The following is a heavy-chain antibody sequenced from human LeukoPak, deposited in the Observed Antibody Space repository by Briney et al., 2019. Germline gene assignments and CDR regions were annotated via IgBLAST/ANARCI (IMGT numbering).Heavy chain of an antibody. J-gene: IGHJ3*02. V-gene: IGHV4-31*03. Sequence: SETLSLTCTVSGGSISSGGYYWSWIRQHPGKGLEWIGYVYYSGSTYYNPSLKSRVTISVDTSKNQFSLKLSSVTAADTAVYYCARAPSLHYYYGSGKDAFDIWGQGTMVTVS. CDR2: VYYSGST. CDR3: ARAPSLHYYYGSGKDAFDI. CDR1: GGSISSGGYY. D-gene: IGHD3-10*01.